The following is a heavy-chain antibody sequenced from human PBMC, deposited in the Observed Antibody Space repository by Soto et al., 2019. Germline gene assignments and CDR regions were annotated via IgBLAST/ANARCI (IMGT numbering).Heavy chain of an antibody. CDR2: VRWDDEK. CDR1: GFSLNTGGMC. Sequence: SGPTLVNPSQTLTLTCTFSGFSLNTGGMCLSWVRQPTGKALEWLAVVRWDDEKHFSTSLRNRISVSKDASGDRVVFTMANMDPADSGTYYCVRTHGGYTAYYGMDVWGPGTTVTVSS. CDR3: VRTHGGYTAYYGMDV. J-gene: IGHJ6*02. V-gene: IGHV2-70*19. D-gene: IGHD5-12*01.